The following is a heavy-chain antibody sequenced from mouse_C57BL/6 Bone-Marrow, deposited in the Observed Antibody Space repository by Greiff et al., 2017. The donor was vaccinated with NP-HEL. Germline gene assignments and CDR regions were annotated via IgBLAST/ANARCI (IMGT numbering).Heavy chain of an antibody. D-gene: IGHD1-1*01. CDR2: IWSGGST. CDR3: ARDYCGSSYEGYAMDY. CDR1: GFSLTSYG. Sequence: QVQLQQSGPGLVQPSQSLSITCTVSGFSLTSYGVHWVRQPPGKGLEWLGVIWSGGSTDYNAAFISRLSISKDNSKSQVFFKMNSLQADDTAIYYCARDYCGSSYEGYAMDYWGQGTSVTVSS. J-gene: IGHJ4*01. V-gene: IGHV2-4*01.